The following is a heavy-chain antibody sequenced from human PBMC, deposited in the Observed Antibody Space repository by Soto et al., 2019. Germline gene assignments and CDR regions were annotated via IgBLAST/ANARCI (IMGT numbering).Heavy chain of an antibody. D-gene: IGHD6-19*01. Sequence: GASVKVSCKASGGTFSTYGISWVRQAPGQGLEWMGGIIPIFGTSNYAQKFQGRVTITADESTSTAYMELSSLRSEDTAVYYCAGTIAVAGTSYTWLDHWGQGTPVTVSS. V-gene: IGHV1-69*13. J-gene: IGHJ5*02. CDR2: IIPIFGTS. CDR3: AGTIAVAGTSYTWLDH. CDR1: GGTFSTYG.